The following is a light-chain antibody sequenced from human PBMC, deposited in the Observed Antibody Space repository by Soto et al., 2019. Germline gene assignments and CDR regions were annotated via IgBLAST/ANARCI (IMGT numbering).Light chain of an antibody. Sequence: EIVMTQSPATLSVPPGERATLSCRASQSVSSNLAWYQQKPGQAPRLLIYGASTRATGIPARFSGRGSGTEFTLTISSLQSGDCAVYYCQQCNDCPHTFGQGTKLEIK. J-gene: IGKJ2*01. CDR3: QQCNDCPHT. V-gene: IGKV3-15*01. CDR2: GAS. CDR1: QSVSSN.